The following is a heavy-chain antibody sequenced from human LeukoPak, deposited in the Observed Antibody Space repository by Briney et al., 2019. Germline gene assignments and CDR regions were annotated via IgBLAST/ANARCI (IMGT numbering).Heavy chain of an antibody. CDR3: ASSSWYGRADY. J-gene: IGHJ4*02. D-gene: IGHD6-13*01. CDR2: IYYSGST. V-gene: IGHV4-59*01. CDR1: GGSISSYY. Sequence: SETLSLTCTVFGGSISSYYWSWIRQPPGKGLEWIGYIYYSGSTNYNPSLKSRVTISVGTSKNQFSLKLSSVTAADTAVYYCASSSWYGRADYWGQGTLVTVSS.